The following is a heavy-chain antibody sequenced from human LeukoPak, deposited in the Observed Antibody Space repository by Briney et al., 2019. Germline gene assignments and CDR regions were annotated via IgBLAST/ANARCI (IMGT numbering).Heavy chain of an antibody. V-gene: IGHV4-31*03. Sequence: SETLSLTCTVSGGSISSGGYYWSWIRQHPGKGLEWIGYIYYSGSTYYNPSLKSRVTISIDTSKNQFSLKLSSVTAADTAVYYCARGGQFYDYGDLSTPSFDYWGQGTLVTVSS. CDR2: IYYSGST. D-gene: IGHD4-17*01. CDR1: GGSISSGGYY. CDR3: ARGGQFYDYGDLSTPSFDY. J-gene: IGHJ4*02.